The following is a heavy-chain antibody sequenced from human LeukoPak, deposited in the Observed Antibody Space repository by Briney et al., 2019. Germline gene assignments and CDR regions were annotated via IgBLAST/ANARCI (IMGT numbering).Heavy chain of an antibody. D-gene: IGHD3-9*01. V-gene: IGHV4-39*07. CDR3: ASLERAPTGYLDY. Sequence: SETLSLTCTVSGGSISSYYWSWIRQPPGKGLEWIGSIYYSGSTYYNPSLKSRVTISVDTSKNQFSLKLSSVTAADTAVYYCASLERAPTGYLDYWGQGTLVTVSS. CDR2: IYYSGST. J-gene: IGHJ4*02. CDR1: GGSISSYY.